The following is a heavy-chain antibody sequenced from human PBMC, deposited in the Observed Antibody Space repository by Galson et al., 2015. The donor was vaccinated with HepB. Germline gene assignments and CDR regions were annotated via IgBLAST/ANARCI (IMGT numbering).Heavy chain of an antibody. V-gene: IGHV1-3*01. J-gene: IGHJ4*02. CDR3: ARDQNKMSLDY. D-gene: IGHD2/OR15-2a*01. Sequence: SVMVSCKASGYIFTNYSIHWLRQAPGQRREWMGCIRADNGYTTYSQRFQGRLTLTSDTSASTAYMQLSGLRSDDTALYFCARDQNKMSLDYWGRGSLVIVSS. CDR2: IRADNGYT. CDR1: GYIFTNYS.